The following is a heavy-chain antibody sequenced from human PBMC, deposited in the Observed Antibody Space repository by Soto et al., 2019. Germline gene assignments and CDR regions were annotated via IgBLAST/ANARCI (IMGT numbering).Heavy chain of an antibody. Sequence: SETLSLTCAVSGGSISSSNWWSWVRQPPGKGLEWIGEIYHSGSTNYNPSLKSRVTISVDKSKNQFSLKLSSVTAAGTAVYYCARSRILTSPYYDFWSGPYGMDVWGQGTTVTV. V-gene: IGHV4-4*02. J-gene: IGHJ6*02. CDR2: IYHSGST. CDR3: ARSRILTSPYYDFWSGPYGMDV. D-gene: IGHD3-3*01. CDR1: GGSISSSNW.